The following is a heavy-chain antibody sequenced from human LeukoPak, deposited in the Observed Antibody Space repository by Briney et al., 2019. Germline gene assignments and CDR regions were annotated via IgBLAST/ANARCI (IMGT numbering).Heavy chain of an antibody. CDR3: ARGVVVVTESADP. D-gene: IGHD2-21*02. CDR2: IYYSGST. J-gene: IGHJ5*02. V-gene: IGHV4-39*01. CDR1: GGSISSSSYY. Sequence: SETLSLTCTVSGGSISSSSYYWGWIRQPPGKGLEWIGSIYYSGSTYYNPSLKSRVTISVDTSKNQFSLKLSSVTAADTAVYYCARGVVVVTESADPWGQGTLVTVSS.